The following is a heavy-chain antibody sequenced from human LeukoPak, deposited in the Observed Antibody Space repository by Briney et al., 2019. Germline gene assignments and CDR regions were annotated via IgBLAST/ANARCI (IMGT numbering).Heavy chain of an antibody. CDR2: INYSGTT. CDR3: ARRPLVGTTPFDS. CDR1: GGSISTNNYH. V-gene: IGHV4-39*07. J-gene: IGHJ4*02. Sequence: SETLSLTCTVSGGSISTNNYHWGWIRQPPGKGLEWIASINYSGTTYYNPSLQSRVTISVETSKKQFSLKLGFVNAADTAVYYCARRPLVGTTPFDSWGQGTLVTVSS. D-gene: IGHD1-26*01.